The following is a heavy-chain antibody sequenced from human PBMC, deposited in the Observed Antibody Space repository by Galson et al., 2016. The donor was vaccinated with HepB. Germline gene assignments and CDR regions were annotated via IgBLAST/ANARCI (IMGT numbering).Heavy chain of an antibody. CDR1: GFTFNDYS. J-gene: IGHJ2*01. CDR3: ARAAYGDYEGWYFDL. CDR2: VTATSVYI. V-gene: IGHV3-21*06. Sequence: SLRLSCAASGFTFNDYSMHWARQAPGKGLAWVSSVTATSVYIYYVDSVKGRFTISRDNAKNSLYLQMNSLGAEDTAVYYCARAAYGDYEGWYFDLWGRGTRVTVSS. D-gene: IGHD4-17*01.